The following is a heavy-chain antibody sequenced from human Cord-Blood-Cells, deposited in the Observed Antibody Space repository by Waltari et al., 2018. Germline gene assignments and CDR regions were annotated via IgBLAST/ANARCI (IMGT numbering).Heavy chain of an antibody. CDR3: ATGPGY. CDR2: IDPGDGET. CDR1: GYTLTELS. V-gene: IGHV1-24*01. J-gene: IGHJ4*02. Sequence: QVQLVQSGAEVKKPGASVKVSCKVSGYTLTELSMHWVRQAPGKGLEWMGGIDPGDGETIDAQKFQGRVTVTEDTSTDAADMELSSLRSEDTAVYYCATGPGYWGQGTLVTVSS.